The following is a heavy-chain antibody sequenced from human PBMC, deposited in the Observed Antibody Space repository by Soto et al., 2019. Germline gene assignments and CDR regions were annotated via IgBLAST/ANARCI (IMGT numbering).Heavy chain of an antibody. CDR1: GYTFNSYD. CDR2: MNPNSGDT. J-gene: IGHJ4*02. D-gene: IGHD1-20*01. V-gene: IGHV1-8*01. CDR3: TRVPPRAFGIDY. Sequence: ASVKVSCKASGYTFNSYDTYWVRQASGQGLEWMGWMNPNSGDTGYPQKFQGRVTMTRDTSITTAYMELRSLTSEDTAVYYCTRVPPRAFGIDYWGPGTLVTVSS.